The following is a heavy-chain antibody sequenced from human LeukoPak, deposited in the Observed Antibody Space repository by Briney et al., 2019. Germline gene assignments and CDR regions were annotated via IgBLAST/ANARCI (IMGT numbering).Heavy chain of an antibody. D-gene: IGHD3-16*01. V-gene: IGHV3-74*01. CDR1: GFTFSSYW. CDR3: YVHHYYYYMDV. J-gene: IGHJ6*03. CDR2: INSDGSNT. Sequence: GGSLRLSCAASGFTFSSYWMHWVRQAPGKGLVWVSRINSDGSNTIYADPVKGRFTISRDNAKNTLYLQVNSLRAEDTAVYYCYVHHYYYYMDVWGKGTTVTVSS.